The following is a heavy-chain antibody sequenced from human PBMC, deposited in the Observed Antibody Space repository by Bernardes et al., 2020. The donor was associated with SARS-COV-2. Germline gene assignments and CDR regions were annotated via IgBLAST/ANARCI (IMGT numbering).Heavy chain of an antibody. CDR3: ARGEVVVAAIQDFLDS. Sequence: ASVKVSCKASGYSFTGYYLYWVRQAPGPGLEWMGWINPNNGATKYAPNFQDWVTITRDTSISTAYMELSRLKSDDTAVYYCARGEVVVAAIQDFLDSWGQGTTVTVSS. CDR2: INPNNGAT. CDR1: GYSFTGYY. D-gene: IGHD2-15*01. V-gene: IGHV1-2*04. J-gene: IGHJ6*02.